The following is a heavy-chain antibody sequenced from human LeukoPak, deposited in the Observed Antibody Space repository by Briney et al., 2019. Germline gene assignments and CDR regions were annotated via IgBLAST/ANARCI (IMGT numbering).Heavy chain of an antibody. J-gene: IGHJ3*02. CDR3: ARDADYGGNSATFDI. CDR1: GGSISSYY. CDR2: IYYSGST. V-gene: IGHV4-59*12. D-gene: IGHD4-23*01. Sequence: PSETLSLTCTVSGGSISSYYWSWIRPPPGKGREWIGYIYYSGSTNYNPSLKSRVTISVDTSKNQFSLKLSSVTAADTAVYYCARDADYGGNSATFDIWGQGTMVTVSS.